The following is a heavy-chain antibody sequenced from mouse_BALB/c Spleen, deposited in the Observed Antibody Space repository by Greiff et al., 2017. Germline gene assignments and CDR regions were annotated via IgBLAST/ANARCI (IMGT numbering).Heavy chain of an antibody. CDR1: GFTFSSFG. CDR3: ARKGNYVDAMDY. V-gene: IGHV5-17*02. CDR2: ISSGSSTI. Sequence: EVQRVESGGGLVQPGGSRKLSCAASGFTFSSFGMHWVRQAPEKGLEWVAYISSGSSTIYYADTVKGRFTISRDNPKNTLFLQMTSLRSEDTAMYYCARKGNYVDAMDYWGQGTSVTVSS. D-gene: IGHD2-1*01. J-gene: IGHJ4*01.